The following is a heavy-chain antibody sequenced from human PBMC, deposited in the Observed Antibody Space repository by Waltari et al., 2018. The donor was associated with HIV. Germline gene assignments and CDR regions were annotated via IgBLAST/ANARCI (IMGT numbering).Heavy chain of an antibody. CDR2: LNGDGTTN. CDR3: ARRHATEGVLDL. V-gene: IGHV3-74*01. D-gene: IGHD3-10*01. J-gene: IGHJ2*01. CDR1: GFTFSNFW. Sequence: EVQLLESGGGLVQPGGSLRLSCAASGFTFSNFWRHWVRQVPGKGPVVISRLNGDGTTNLYADSVKVRLTISRDNTRDALYLQMNSLRAEDTAVYYCARRHATEGVLDLWGRGTLVTVSS.